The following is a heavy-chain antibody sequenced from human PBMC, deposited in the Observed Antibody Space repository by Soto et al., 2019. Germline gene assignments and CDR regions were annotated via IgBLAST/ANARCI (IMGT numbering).Heavy chain of an antibody. CDR2: IGVTGDT. J-gene: IGHJ4*02. CDR1: GFTLSSYD. Sequence: EVQLVESGGGLVQPGGSLRLSCGVSGFTLSSYDMHWVRQTPGKGLEWVSSIGVTGDTYYLDSVKGRFTISRENAKDFVYLQMNNPRSGDTARYFFSREFCSWGGCYGLYYLDQWGQGTLGTVSS. V-gene: IGHV3-13*01. CDR3: SREFCSWGGCYGLYYLDQ. D-gene: IGHD2-15*01.